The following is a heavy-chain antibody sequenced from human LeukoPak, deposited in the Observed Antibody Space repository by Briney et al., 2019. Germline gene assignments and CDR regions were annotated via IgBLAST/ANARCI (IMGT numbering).Heavy chain of an antibody. CDR1: GGSISSGGYY. CDR2: IYYSGST. D-gene: IGHD5-24*01. Sequence: PSQTLSLTCTVSGGSISSGGYYWSWIRQHPGKGLEWIGYIYYSGSTYYNPSLKSRVTISVDTSKNQFPLKLSSVTAADTAVYYCARGSDAMGPYYMDVWGKGTTVTVSS. J-gene: IGHJ6*03. CDR3: ARGSDAMGPYYMDV. V-gene: IGHV4-31*03.